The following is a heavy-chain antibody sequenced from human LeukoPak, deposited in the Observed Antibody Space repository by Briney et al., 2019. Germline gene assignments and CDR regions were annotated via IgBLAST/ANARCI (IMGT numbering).Heavy chain of an antibody. J-gene: IGHJ4*02. CDR3: ARGGRTMIVPAGY. Sequence: ASVKVSCKSSGYSFTGHYIHWVRQAPGQGLEWMGWINPYTGGSSLEQRFQGRVTMTRDTSISTAYMELSRLRSDDTAVYYCARGGRTMIVPAGYWGQGTLVTVSS. CDR2: INPYTGGS. CDR1: GYSFTGHY. V-gene: IGHV1-2*02. D-gene: IGHD3-22*01.